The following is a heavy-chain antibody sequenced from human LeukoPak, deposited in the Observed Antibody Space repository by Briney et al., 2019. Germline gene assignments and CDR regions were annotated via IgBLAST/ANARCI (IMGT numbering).Heavy chain of an antibody. V-gene: IGHV4-31*03. J-gene: IGHJ4*02. CDR2: IYYSGST. CDR3: ARGRSSGWTDY. Sequence: SETLSLTCTVSGGSISSGGYYWSWIRQHPGKGLEWIGYIYYSGSTYYNPSLKSRVTISVDTSKNQFSLKLSSVTAADTAVYYCARGRSSGWTDYWGQGTLVTVSS. D-gene: IGHD6-19*01. CDR1: GGSISSGGYY.